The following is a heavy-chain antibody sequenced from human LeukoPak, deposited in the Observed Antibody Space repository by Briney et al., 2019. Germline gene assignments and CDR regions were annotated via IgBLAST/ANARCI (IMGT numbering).Heavy chain of an antibody. Sequence: GGSLRLSCAASGFTFSSYSMNWVRQAPGKGLEWVSSISSSNTYIYYAESVKGRFTISRDNAKNSLYLQMNSLRAEDTAVYYCAKDLGYCSAGNCYTFDFWGQGTLVTVSS. J-gene: IGHJ4*02. CDR3: AKDLGYCSAGNCYTFDF. CDR2: ISSSNTYI. V-gene: IGHV3-21*01. D-gene: IGHD2-15*01. CDR1: GFTFSSYS.